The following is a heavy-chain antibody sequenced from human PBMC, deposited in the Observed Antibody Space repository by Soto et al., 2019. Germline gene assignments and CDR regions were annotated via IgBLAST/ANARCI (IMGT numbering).Heavy chain of an antibody. CDR1: GGSISSGGYY. D-gene: IGHD6-13*01. CDR2: IYYSGST. Sequence: RLSLTCTVSGGSISSGGYYWSWIRQHPGKGLEWIGYIYYSGSTYYNPSLKSRVTISVDTSKSQFSLKLSSVTAADTAVYYCARDRSSSWADGSYYYYGMDVWGQGTTVTVSS. V-gene: IGHV4-31*03. J-gene: IGHJ6*02. CDR3: ARDRSSSWADGSYYYYGMDV.